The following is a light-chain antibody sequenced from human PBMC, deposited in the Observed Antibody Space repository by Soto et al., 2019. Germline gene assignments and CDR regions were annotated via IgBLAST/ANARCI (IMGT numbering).Light chain of an antibody. CDR2: AGS. Sequence: EIVLTQSPGTLSVSPGDRVTLSCRASQSISINLAWYQHKPGQAPRLLIHAGSTRATGIPARISGSGSGTEFTLTISSLQSEDFVVYYCQQFRNWPWTFGQGTKVEV. J-gene: IGKJ1*01. V-gene: IGKV3D-15*01. CDR1: QSISIN. CDR3: QQFRNWPWT.